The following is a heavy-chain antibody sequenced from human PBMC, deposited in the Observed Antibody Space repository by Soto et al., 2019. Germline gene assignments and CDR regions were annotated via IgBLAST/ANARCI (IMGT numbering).Heavy chain of an antibody. D-gene: IGHD2-15*01. CDR3: AKDGTTGGLYCSGGSCYIDF. V-gene: IGHV3-23*01. Sequence: GGSLRLSCAASGFTFSSYAMSWVRQAPGKGLEWVSAISGSGGSTYYADSVKGRFTISRDNSKNTLYLQMNSLRAEDTAVYYCAKDGTTGGLYCSGGSCYIDFWGQGTLVTVSS. J-gene: IGHJ4*02. CDR1: GFTFSSYA. CDR2: ISGSGGST.